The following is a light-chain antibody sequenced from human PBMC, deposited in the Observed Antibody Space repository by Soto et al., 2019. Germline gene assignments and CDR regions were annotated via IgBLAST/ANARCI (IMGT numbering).Light chain of an antibody. V-gene: IGLV2-23*02. CDR1: NSDVGSYDL. CDR2: EVN. Sequence: QSALTQPASVSGSPGQSITISCTGTNSDVGSYDLVSWYQQHPGKAPKLMIFEVNKRPSGVSNRFSGSKSGNTASLTISGLQAEDESDYYCCSYAGGSTYVLFGGGTQLTVL. CDR3: CSYAGGSTYVL. J-gene: IGLJ3*02.